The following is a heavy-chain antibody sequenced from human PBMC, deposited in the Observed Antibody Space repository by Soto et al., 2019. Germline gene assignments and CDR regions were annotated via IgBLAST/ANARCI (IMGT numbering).Heavy chain of an antibody. V-gene: IGHV3-23*01. J-gene: IGHJ4*02. CDR2: ISVSGGST. CDR1: GFTFSSYA. CDR3: AKFGVFGLYITAFDY. Sequence: EVQLLESGGGLVQPGGSLRLSCAASGFTFSSYAMSWVRQAPGKGLERVSGISVSGGSTYYADSVKGRSTISKVNSKNTLFLQMNRLGAEETVVYYCAKFGVFGLYITAFDYWGQGTLVTVSS. D-gene: IGHD3-3*01.